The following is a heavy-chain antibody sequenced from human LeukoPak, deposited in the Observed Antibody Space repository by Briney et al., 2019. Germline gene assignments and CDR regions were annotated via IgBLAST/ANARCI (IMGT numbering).Heavy chain of an antibody. Sequence: PSETLSLTCTVSGGSISSSSYYWGWIRQPPGKGLPWIGEINHSGSTNYNPSLKSRVTISVDTSKNQFSLKLSSVTAADTAVYYCASSSGSPITPFDYWGQGTLVTVSS. CDR1: GGSISSSSYY. D-gene: IGHD1-26*01. CDR2: INHSGST. J-gene: IGHJ4*02. CDR3: ASSSGSPITPFDY. V-gene: IGHV4-39*07.